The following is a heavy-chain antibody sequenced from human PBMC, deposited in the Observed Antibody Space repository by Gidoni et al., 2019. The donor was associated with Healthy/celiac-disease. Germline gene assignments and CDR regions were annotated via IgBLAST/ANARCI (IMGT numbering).Heavy chain of an antibody. Sequence: EVQLVESGGGLVQPGGSLRLSCAASGFTFSRNWMSWVRQAQGKGLEWVANIKQDGSEKYYVDSVKGRFTISRDNAKNSLYLQMNSLRAEDTAVYYCARVDIVVVPAAIGPPYYYMDVWGKGTTVTVSS. CDR3: ARVDIVVVPAAIGPPYYYMDV. CDR1: GFTFSRNW. J-gene: IGHJ6*03. D-gene: IGHD2-2*03. V-gene: IGHV3-7*03. CDR2: IKQDGSEK.